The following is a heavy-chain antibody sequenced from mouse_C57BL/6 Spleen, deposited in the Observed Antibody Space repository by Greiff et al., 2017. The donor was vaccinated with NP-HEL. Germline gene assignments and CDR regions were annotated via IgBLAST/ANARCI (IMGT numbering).Heavy chain of an antibody. Sequence: EVKLMESEGGLVQPGRSLKLSCTASGFTFSDYYLAWVRQVPEKGLEWVANIIYDGSSTYYLDSLKSRFIFSRDNSKNILYMQMSSLTSEDNATYYCPRAGTGPRYFDYWGQGTTLAVSS. V-gene: IGHV5-16*01. D-gene: IGHD4-1*01. CDR3: PRAGTGPRYFDY. J-gene: IGHJ2*01. CDR2: IIYDGSST. CDR1: GFTFSDYY.